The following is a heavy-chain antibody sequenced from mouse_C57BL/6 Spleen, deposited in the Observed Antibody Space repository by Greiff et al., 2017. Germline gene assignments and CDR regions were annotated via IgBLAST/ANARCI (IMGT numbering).Heavy chain of an antibody. CDR1: GFTFSDYG. CDR3: ARTAQALDY. V-gene: IGHV5-17*01. Sequence: EVMLVESGGGLVKPGGSLKLSCAASGFTFSDYGMHWVRQAPEKGLEWVAYISSGSSTIYYADKVKGRVTLSRDNAKNTRFLQMTRLRSEDTAMYYCARTAQALDYWGQGTTLTVSS. D-gene: IGHD3-2*02. CDR2: ISSGSSTI. J-gene: IGHJ2*01.